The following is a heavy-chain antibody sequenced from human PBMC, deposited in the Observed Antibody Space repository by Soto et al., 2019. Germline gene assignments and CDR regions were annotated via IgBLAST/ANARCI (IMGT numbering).Heavy chain of an antibody. D-gene: IGHD2-2*01. CDR1: GFTFSSYG. CDR2: IWYDGSNK. J-gene: IGHJ6*02. V-gene: IGHV3-33*01. CDR3: ARDRTEYQLLSLYYYYGMDV. Sequence: GGSLRLSCAASGFTFSSYGMHWVRQAPGKGLEWVAVIWYDGSNKYYADSVKGRFTISRDNSNNTLYLQMNSLRAEDTAVYYCARDRTEYQLLSLYYYYGMDVWGQGTTVTVSS.